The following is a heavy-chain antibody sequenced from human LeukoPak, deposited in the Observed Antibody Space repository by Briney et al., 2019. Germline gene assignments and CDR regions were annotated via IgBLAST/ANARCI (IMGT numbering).Heavy chain of an antibody. J-gene: IGHJ4*02. D-gene: IGHD3-10*01. Sequence: WASVKVSCKASGYTFTNHGISWVRQAPGQGLEWMGWISIYNGNTNYAQKLQGRVTMTTDTSTSTAYMELRSLRSDDTAVYHCARDRELQTEFDYWGQGTLVTVSS. V-gene: IGHV1-18*01. CDR2: ISIYNGNT. CDR1: GYTFTNHG. CDR3: ARDRELQTEFDY.